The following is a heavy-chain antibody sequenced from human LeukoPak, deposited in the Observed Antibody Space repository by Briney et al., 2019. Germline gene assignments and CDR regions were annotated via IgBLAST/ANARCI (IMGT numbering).Heavy chain of an antibody. CDR1: GFTFSSYE. D-gene: IGHD2-2*01. CDR2: ISSSGSNI. V-gene: IGHV3-48*03. CDR3: ARDIKGQYQDAFDI. J-gene: IGHJ3*02. Sequence: GGSLRLSCAASGFTFSSYEMNWVRQAPGEGLEWVSYISSSGSNIKYADSVKGRVTISRGHAKNSVYLQMNSLRAEDTAVYYCARDIKGQYQDAFDIWGQGTMVTVSS.